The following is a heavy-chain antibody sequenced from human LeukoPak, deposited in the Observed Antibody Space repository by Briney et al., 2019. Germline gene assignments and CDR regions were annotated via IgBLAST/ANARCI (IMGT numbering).Heavy chain of an antibody. V-gene: IGHV4-59*01. J-gene: IGHJ4*02. CDR1: AGSISSYY. Sequence: SETLSLTCTVSAGSISSYYWSWIRQPPGKGLEWIGYIYYSGSTNYNPSLKSRVTISVDTSKNQFSLKLSSVTAADTAVYYCARETDGYSKSLFDYWGQGTLVTVSS. D-gene: IGHD5-24*01. CDR2: IYYSGST. CDR3: ARETDGYSKSLFDY.